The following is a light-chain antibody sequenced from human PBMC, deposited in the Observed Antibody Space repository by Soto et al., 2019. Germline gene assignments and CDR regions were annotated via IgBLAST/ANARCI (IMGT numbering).Light chain of an antibody. CDR3: QKYSGYSYT. CDR2: DAS. J-gene: IGKJ2*01. CDR1: QTVSNW. Sequence: DIQMTQSPSTLSAFVGDRVTITCRASQTVSNWLAWYQQKPGKAPKLLIYDASSLESGVPSRFSGSGSGTEFTLTISSLQPDDFATYYCQKYSGYSYTFCQGTKLEIK. V-gene: IGKV1-5*01.